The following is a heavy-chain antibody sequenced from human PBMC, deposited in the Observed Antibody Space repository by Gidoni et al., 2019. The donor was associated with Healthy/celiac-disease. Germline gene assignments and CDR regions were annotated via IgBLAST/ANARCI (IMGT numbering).Heavy chain of an antibody. V-gene: IGHV3-48*02. CDR1: GFPFRTYS. D-gene: IGHD5-18*01. CDR2: ISSSSSTI. J-gene: IGHJ6*02. Sequence: EVQLVESGGGLVQPGGSLRLSCAASGFPFRTYSMTWVRQAPGKGLEWGSYISSSSSTIYYADSVKGRFTIARDNAKNSLYLQMNSLRDEDTAVYYCARDLLDTAMVRTYYYYGMDVWGQGTTVTVSS. CDR3: ARDLLDTAMVRTYYYYGMDV.